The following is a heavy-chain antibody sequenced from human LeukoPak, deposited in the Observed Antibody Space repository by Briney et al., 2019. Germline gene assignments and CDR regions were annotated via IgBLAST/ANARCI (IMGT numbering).Heavy chain of an antibody. CDR3: ARTSIADPL. Sequence: SSETLSLTCTVSGGSISSYYWSWIRQPPGKGLEWIGYIYYSGSTNYNPSLKSRVTISVDTSKNQFSLKLSSVTAADTAVYYCARTSIADPLWGQGVLVTVSS. D-gene: IGHD6-6*01. CDR2: IYYSGST. J-gene: IGHJ4*02. V-gene: IGHV4-59*01. CDR1: GGSISSYY.